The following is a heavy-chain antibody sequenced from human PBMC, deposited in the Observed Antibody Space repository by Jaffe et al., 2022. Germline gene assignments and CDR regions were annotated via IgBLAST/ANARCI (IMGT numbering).Heavy chain of an antibody. Sequence: EVQLLESGGGLVQPGGSLRLSCAASGFTFTNYAMNWVRQAPGKGLEWVSCISGSGETTYYADSVKGRFTISRDNSKNTLYLQMNSLRADDTAVYSCAKSKKGGTTSVFDPWGQGTLVTVSS. D-gene: IGHD4-17*01. CDR2: ISGSGETT. J-gene: IGHJ5*02. CDR1: GFTFTNYA. CDR3: AKSKKGGTTSVFDP. V-gene: IGHV3-23*01.